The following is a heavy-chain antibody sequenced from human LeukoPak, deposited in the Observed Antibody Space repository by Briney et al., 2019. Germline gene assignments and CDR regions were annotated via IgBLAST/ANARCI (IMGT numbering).Heavy chain of an antibody. CDR2: MIPIFGTA. D-gene: IGHD2-21*01. CDR1: GGTFSSYA. J-gene: IGHJ5*02. V-gene: IGHV1-69*05. CDR3: ARSVACGGDCYWVWFDP. Sequence: ASVKVSCKASGGTFSSYAISWVRQAPGQGLEWMGGMIPIFGTANYAQKFQGRVTITTDESTSTAYMELSSLRSEDTAVYYCARSVACGGDCYWVWFDPWGQGTLVTVSS.